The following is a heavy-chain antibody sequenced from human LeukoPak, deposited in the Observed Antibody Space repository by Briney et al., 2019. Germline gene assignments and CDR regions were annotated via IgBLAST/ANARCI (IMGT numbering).Heavy chain of an antibody. V-gene: IGHV1-24*01. J-gene: IGHJ4*02. Sequence: ASVEVSCKVSGYTLTELFMHWVRQAPGKGLEWMGGFDPEDGETIYAQKFQGRVTMTEDTSTDTAYMELSSLRSEDTAVYYCAAGYSSGWYLDYWGQGTLVTVSS. CDR3: AAGYSSGWYLDY. CDR2: FDPEDGET. CDR1: GYTLTELF. D-gene: IGHD6-19*01.